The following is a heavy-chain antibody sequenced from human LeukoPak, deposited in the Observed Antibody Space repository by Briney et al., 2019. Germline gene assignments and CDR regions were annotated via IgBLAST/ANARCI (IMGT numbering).Heavy chain of an antibody. CDR2: ISTYNGHT. J-gene: IGHJ6*03. V-gene: IGHV1-18*01. CDR3: ARDCGGDCYSVLYYYYMDV. D-gene: IGHD2-21*02. CDR1: GYTFINYG. Sequence: ASVKVSCKASGYTFINYGISWVRQAPGQGLEWMGWISTYNGHTKYAQKLQGRVTMTTDTSTSTAYMELRSLRSDDTAVYYCARDCGGDCYSVLYYYYMDVWGKGTTVTISS.